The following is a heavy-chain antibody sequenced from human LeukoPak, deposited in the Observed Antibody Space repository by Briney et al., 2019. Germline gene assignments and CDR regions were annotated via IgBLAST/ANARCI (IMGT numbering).Heavy chain of an antibody. D-gene: IGHD6-13*01. V-gene: IGHV4-39*01. CDR2: IYYSGST. CDR3: ARQNLYSSSWYFDY. CDR1: GGSISSSNYY. J-gene: IGHJ4*02. Sequence: SETLSLTCTVSGGSISSSNYYWGWIRQPPGKGLEWIGSIYYSGSTYYNPSLKSRVTISVDTSKNQFSLKLSSVTAADTAVYYCARQNLYSSSWYFDYWGQGTLVTVSS.